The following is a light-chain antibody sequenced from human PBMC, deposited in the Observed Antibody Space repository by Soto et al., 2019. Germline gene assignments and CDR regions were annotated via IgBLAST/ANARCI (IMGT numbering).Light chain of an antibody. CDR1: QRVSNSY. CDR2: SPS. J-gene: IGKJ2*01. Sequence: EIVLTQSPGTLSLSPGETATLSCRASQRVSNSYLAWYQKKPGQSPRLLIYSPSSRAAGIPDRFSGSASGTDFTPTISRLEPDEFAVEFCHRDDGSPPFTFGQGTKVEI. V-gene: IGKV3-20*01. CDR3: HRDDGSPPFT.